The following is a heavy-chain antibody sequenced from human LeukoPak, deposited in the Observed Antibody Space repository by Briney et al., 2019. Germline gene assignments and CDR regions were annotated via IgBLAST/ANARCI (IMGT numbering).Heavy chain of an antibody. J-gene: IGHJ4*02. D-gene: IGHD3-16*01. Sequence: ASVKVSCKASGYTFATSGIAWVRQAPGQRPEWMGWISPNNGNTHYPQKFQGRVTMTTDTSTSTAYLDLRTLRSDDTAVYYCAPTAEAYTSWWKVWGQGTLVTVSS. CDR2: ISPNNGNT. CDR3: APTAEAYTSWWKV. V-gene: IGHV1-18*01. CDR1: GYTFATSG.